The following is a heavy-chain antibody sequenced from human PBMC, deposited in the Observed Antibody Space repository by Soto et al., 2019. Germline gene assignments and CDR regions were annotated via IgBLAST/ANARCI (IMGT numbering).Heavy chain of an antibody. CDR1: GGTFSSYA. D-gene: IGHD5-12*01. J-gene: IGHJ4*02. CDR2: IIPIFGTA. V-gene: IGHV1-69*13. Sequence: ASVKVSCKASGGTFSSYAISWVRQAPGQGLEWMGGIIPIFGTANYAQKFQGRVTITADESTSTAYMELSSLRSEDTAVYYCAREGYSGYDMNFDYWGQGTLVTVSS. CDR3: AREGYSGYDMNFDY.